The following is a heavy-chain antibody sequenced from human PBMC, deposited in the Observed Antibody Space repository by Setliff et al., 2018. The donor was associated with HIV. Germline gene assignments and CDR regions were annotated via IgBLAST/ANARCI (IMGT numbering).Heavy chain of an antibody. V-gene: IGHV5-51*01. CDR1: GYSFTSYW. Sequence: PGESLKISCKGSGYSFTSYWIGWVRQMPGKSLEWMGIIYPGDSDTRYSQSFQGQVTISVDKSISTAYLQWSSLKASDTAIYYCARIIVGADDAFDVWGQGTMVTV. D-gene: IGHD1-26*01. CDR2: IYPGDSDT. J-gene: IGHJ3*01. CDR3: ARIIVGADDAFDV.